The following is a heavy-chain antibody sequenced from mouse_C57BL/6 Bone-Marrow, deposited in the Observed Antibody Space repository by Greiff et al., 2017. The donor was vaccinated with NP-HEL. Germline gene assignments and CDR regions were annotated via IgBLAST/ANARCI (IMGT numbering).Heavy chain of an antibody. CDR1: GFTFSSYA. Sequence: EVMLVESGGGLVKPGGSLKLSCAASGFTFSSYAMSWVRQTPEKRLEWVATISDGGSYTYYPDNVKGRFTISRDNAKNNLYLQMSHLKSEDTAMYYCARGDSSGYEDWGQGTTLTVSS. CDR2: ISDGGSYT. V-gene: IGHV5-4*03. J-gene: IGHJ2*01. D-gene: IGHD3-2*02. CDR3: ARGDSSGYED.